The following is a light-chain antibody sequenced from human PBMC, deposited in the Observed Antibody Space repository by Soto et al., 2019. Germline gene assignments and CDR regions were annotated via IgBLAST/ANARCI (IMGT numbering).Light chain of an antibody. CDR2: DAS. CDR3: QQYDNLPRWT. J-gene: IGKJ1*01. Sequence: DIQMTQSPSTLSASIGDRVSITCRASQSISKWLAWHQQKPGKAPKLLIYDASNLETGVPSRFSGSGSGTDFTFTISSLQPEDIAKYYGQQYDNLPRWTFGQGTKVDIK. CDR1: QSISKW. V-gene: IGKV1-33*01.